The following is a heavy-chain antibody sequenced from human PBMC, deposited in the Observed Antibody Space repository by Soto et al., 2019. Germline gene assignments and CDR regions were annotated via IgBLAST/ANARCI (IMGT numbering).Heavy chain of an antibody. CDR3: ARDAGDNFWTSLSNLARAFDP. D-gene: IGHD3-3*01. CDR1: GYTFTSYA. CDR2: INAGNGNT. V-gene: IGHV1-3*01. Sequence: GASVKVSCKASGYTFTSYAMHWVRQAPGQRLEWMGWINAGNGNTKYSQKFQGRVTITRDTSASTAYMELSSLRSEDTAVYYCARDAGDNFWTSLSNLARAFDPWGQGTLVTVSS. J-gene: IGHJ5*02.